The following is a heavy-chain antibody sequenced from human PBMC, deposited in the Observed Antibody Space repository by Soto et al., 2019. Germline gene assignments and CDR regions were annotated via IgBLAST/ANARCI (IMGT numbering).Heavy chain of an antibody. CDR3: APVRYFGELFSL. Sequence: PETPSLTFAVYGSSFSSYHWTLVHQPPGKALEWIGEIHHDGGTNYNLSLKSRVNLALDTSKNQFFLRLSSLTAADTAVSYCAPVRYFGELFSLWGQGTPVTVSS. J-gene: IGHJ4*02. CDR2: IHHDGGT. D-gene: IGHD3-10*01. CDR1: GSSFSSYH. V-gene: IGHV4-34*01.